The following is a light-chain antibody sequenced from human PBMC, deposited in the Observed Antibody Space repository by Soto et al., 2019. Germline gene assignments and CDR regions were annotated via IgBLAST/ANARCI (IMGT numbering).Light chain of an antibody. Sequence: DIQMTQSPSAMSASVGDRVTITCRASQAISHYLAWFHQRPGKVPKRLIYGASTLESGVPSRFSGRGSGTEFTLTSTSLHPEAFGTNYCLQHNTYPLSFGGGTKVE. CDR1: QAISHY. J-gene: IGKJ4*01. V-gene: IGKV1-17*03. CDR2: GAS. CDR3: LQHNTYPLS.